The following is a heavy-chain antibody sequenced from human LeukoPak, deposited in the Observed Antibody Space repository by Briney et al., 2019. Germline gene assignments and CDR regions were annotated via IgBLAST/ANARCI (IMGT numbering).Heavy chain of an antibody. V-gene: IGHV4-59*05. Sequence: PSETLSLTCTVSGGSISSYYWSRIRQPPGKGLEWIGSIYYSGSTYYNPSLKSRVTISVDTSKNQFSLKLSSVTAADTAVYYCAAPVGAAPRGWFDPWGQGTLVTVSS. CDR1: GGSISSYY. D-gene: IGHD6-13*01. CDR3: AAPVGAAPRGWFDP. J-gene: IGHJ5*02. CDR2: IYYSGST.